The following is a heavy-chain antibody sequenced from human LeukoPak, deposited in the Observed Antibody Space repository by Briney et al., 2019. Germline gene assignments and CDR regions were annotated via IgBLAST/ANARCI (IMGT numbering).Heavy chain of an antibody. D-gene: IGHD2-15*01. CDR3: ARGRYCSGGSCFRFPNYYYYYMDV. J-gene: IGHJ6*03. V-gene: IGHV4-59*01. CDR2: IYYSGYT. Sequence: SETLSLTCTVSGGSISSYYWSWIRQPPGKGLEWIGDIYYSGYTNYNPSLKSRVTISVDTSKNQFSLKLRSVTAADTAVYYCARGRYCSGGSCFRFPNYYYYYMDVWGKGTTVTVSS. CDR1: GGSISSYY.